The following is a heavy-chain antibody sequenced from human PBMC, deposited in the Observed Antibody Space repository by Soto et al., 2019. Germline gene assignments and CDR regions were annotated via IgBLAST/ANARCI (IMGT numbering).Heavy chain of an antibody. CDR2: IKQDGSEK. Sequence: GGSLRLSCAASGFTFSSYWMSWVRQAPGKGLEWVANIKQDGSEKYYVDSVEGRFTISRDNAKNSLYLQMNSLRAEDTAVYYCARVTGVLRYFDWSPGAFDIWGQGTMVTVSS. V-gene: IGHV3-7*01. J-gene: IGHJ3*02. CDR1: GFTFSSYW. D-gene: IGHD3-9*01. CDR3: ARVTGVLRYFDWSPGAFDI.